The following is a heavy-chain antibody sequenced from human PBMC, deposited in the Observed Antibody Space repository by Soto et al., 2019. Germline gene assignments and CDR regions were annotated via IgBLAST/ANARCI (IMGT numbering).Heavy chain of an antibody. CDR1: GGSFSGYY. CDR3: AGGYSSGSDS. D-gene: IGHD6-25*01. CDR2: INHSGST. Sequence: ALTRAVYGGSFSGYYWSWIRQPPGEGLEWIGEINHSGSTNYNPSLKSRVTISVDTSKNQFSLKLSSVTAADTAVYYCAGGYSSGSDSWCQGNVLTVSS. V-gene: IGHV4-34*01. J-gene: IGHJ4*02.